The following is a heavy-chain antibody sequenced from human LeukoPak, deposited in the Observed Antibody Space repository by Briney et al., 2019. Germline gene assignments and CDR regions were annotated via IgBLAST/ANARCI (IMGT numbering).Heavy chain of an antibody. J-gene: IGHJ3*02. Sequence: GGSLRLSCAASGFTVSSNYMSWVRQAPGQGLEWVSVIYSGGSTYYADSVKGRFTISRDNSKNTLYLQMNSLRAEDTAVYYCARDLVDYDFDAFDIWGQGTMVTVSS. CDR2: IYSGGST. CDR1: GFTVSSNY. CDR3: ARDLVDYDFDAFDI. V-gene: IGHV3-53*01. D-gene: IGHD4/OR15-4a*01.